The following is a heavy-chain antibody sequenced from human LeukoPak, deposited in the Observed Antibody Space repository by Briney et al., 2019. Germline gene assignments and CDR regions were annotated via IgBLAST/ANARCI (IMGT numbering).Heavy chain of an antibody. J-gene: IGHJ4*02. CDR2: ISGSGGST. CDR3: AKDRSGSGSYYPDY. D-gene: IGHD3-10*01. V-gene: IGHV3-23*01. CDR1: GFTFSSYA. Sequence: GGSLRLSCAASGFTFSSYAMSWVRQAPGKGLEWVSAISGSGGSTYYADSVKGRFTISRDNSKNTLYLQMNSLRAEDMAVYYCAKDRSGSGSYYPDYWGRGTLVTVSS.